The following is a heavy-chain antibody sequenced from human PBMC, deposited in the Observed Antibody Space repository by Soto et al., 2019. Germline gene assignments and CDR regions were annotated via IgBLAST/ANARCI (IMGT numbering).Heavy chain of an antibody. CDR3: ARCLVPAAHNWFDP. CDR1: GGSNSSGGYY. J-gene: IGHJ5*02. V-gene: IGHV4-31*03. CDR2: IYYSGST. Sequence: QVQLQESGPGLVKPSQTLSLTCTVYGGSNSSGGYYWSWIRQHPGKGLEWIGYIYYSGSTYYNPSLKSRVTISVDTSKNQFSLKLSSVTAADTAVYYWARCLVPAAHNWFDPWGQGTLVTVSS. D-gene: IGHD2-2*01.